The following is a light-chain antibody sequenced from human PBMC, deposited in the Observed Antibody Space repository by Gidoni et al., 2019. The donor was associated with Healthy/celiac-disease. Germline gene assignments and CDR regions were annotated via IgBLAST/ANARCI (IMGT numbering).Light chain of an antibody. J-gene: IGKJ5*01. V-gene: IGKV3-15*01. CDR2: GAS. CDR3: QQYNNWPIT. Sequence: EIVMTQSPATLSVSPGERATLSCRASQSVSSNLAWYQQKPGQAPRLLIYGASTRATAIPARFIGSGSWTEFTLTISSLQSEDFAVYYCQQYNNWPITFGQGTRLEIK. CDR1: QSVSSN.